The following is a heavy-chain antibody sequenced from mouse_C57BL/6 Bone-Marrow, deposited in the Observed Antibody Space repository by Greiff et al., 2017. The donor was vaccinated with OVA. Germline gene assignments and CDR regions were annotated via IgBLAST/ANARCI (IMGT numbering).Heavy chain of an antibody. CDR3: ARGPGSSYYWYFDV. J-gene: IGHJ1*03. Sequence: VQLQQSGAELARPGASVKLSCKASGYTFTSYGISWVKQRTGQGLEWIGEIYPRSGNTYYNEKFKGKATLTADKSSSTAYMELRSLTSEDSAVYYCARGPGSSYYWYFDVWGTGTTVTVSS. D-gene: IGHD1-1*01. CDR1: GYTFTSYG. CDR2: IYPRSGNT. V-gene: IGHV1-81*01.